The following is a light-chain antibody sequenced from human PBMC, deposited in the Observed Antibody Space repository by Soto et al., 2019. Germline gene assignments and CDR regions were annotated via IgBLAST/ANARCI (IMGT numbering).Light chain of an antibody. J-gene: IGKJ4*01. Sequence: EIVLTQSPATPSLSPGDRATLSCRASQSVSSYLAWYQQKPGQAPRLLIYDASNRATGIPARFSGSGSGTDFTLTITRLEPGDFAVYYCQQRRNWPSTSGGGTKVEIK. CDR1: QSVSSY. V-gene: IGKV3-11*01. CDR2: DAS. CDR3: QQRRNWPST.